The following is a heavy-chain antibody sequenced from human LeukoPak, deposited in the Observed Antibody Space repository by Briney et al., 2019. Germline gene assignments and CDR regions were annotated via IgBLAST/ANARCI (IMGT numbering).Heavy chain of an antibody. V-gene: IGHV3-74*01. CDR1: GITFCNNW. CDR3: ARDVPHNWFDT. CDR2: INSDGGGA. J-gene: IGHJ5*02. Sequence: GGSLRLSCAASGITFCNNWMHWVRQGPGKGLVLISRINSDGGGAIYADSVKGRFTVSRDNAKNTLYLQMNSLRAEDTAVYYCARDVPHNWFDTWGQGTLVTVSS.